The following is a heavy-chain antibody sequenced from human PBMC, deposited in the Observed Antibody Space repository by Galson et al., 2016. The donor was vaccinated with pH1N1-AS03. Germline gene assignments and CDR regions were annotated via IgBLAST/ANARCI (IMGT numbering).Heavy chain of an antibody. V-gene: IGHV2-5*02. Sequence: PALVKPTQTLTLTCTFSGFSLTTTGMGVAWIRQPSGKALEWPALIFWDDDKRYSPSLKTRLTITKDTSKNQVVLTVTDVVPLDTATYYCAHMGPHYSGSLKYFPLDSWGQGALVTVSS. J-gene: IGHJ4*02. CDR2: IFWDDDK. D-gene: IGHD3-10*01. CDR1: GFSLTTTGMG. CDR3: AHMGPHYSGSLKYFPLDS.